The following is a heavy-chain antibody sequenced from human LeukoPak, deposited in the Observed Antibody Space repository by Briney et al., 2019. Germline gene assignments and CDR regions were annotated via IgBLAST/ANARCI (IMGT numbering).Heavy chain of an antibody. CDR3: ARDGIGSDYVRYFDY. Sequence: ASVKVSCKTSGYTFTSYGISWVRQAPGQGLEWMGWISGYNGNTNYAQKLQGRVTMTTDTSTSTAYMELRSLRSDDTAIYYCARDGIGSDYVRYFDYWGQGTLVTVSS. D-gene: IGHD3-10*02. J-gene: IGHJ4*02. CDR1: GYTFTSYG. V-gene: IGHV1-18*01. CDR2: ISGYNGNT.